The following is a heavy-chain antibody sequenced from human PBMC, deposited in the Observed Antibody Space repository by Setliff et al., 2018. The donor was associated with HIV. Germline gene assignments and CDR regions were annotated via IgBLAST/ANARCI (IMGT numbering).Heavy chain of an antibody. J-gene: IGHJ3*02. Sequence: SETLSLTCAVHGGSFSDYYWTWIRQPPGKGLEWIGEIKHSGSTNYNPSLKSRVTISVDTAKNQFSLNLTSVTAADTAVYYCARHSDFWSEDAFDIWGQGTMVTVSS. D-gene: IGHD3-3*01. CDR2: IKHSGST. V-gene: IGHV4-34*01. CDR3: ARHSDFWSEDAFDI. CDR1: GGSFSDYY.